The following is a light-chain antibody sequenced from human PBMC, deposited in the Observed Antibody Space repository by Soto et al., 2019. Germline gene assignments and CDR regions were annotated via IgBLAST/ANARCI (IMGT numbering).Light chain of an antibody. CDR1: QTISTW. CDR2: DAS. V-gene: IGKV1-5*01. Sequence: ADRVTLTCRASQTISTWMAWYQQKPGKAPQLLIYDASTLASGVPSRFSGSGSGPEGTITISNLKPEDVEVYEGQQYNSWPLTFGGGTKVDI. J-gene: IGKJ4*01. CDR3: QQYNSWPLT.